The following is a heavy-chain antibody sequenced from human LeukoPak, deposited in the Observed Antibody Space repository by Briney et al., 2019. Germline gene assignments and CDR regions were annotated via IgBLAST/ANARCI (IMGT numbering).Heavy chain of an antibody. V-gene: IGHV4-59*12. J-gene: IGHJ6*02. CDR3: ARVGGSYWVDYYYGMDV. D-gene: IGHD1-26*01. CDR2: IYNSGST. Sequence: SETLSLTCTVSGVSISIYYWSWIRQPPGKGLEWIGYIYNSGSTSYNPSLKSRVTISVDTSKNQFSLKLSSVTAADTAVYYCARVGGSYWVDYYYGMDVWGQGTTVTVSS. CDR1: GVSISIYY.